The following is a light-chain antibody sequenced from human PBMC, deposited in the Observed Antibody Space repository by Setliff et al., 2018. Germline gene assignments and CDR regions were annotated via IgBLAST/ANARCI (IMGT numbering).Light chain of an antibody. CDR1: SSNIGAGYD. CDR2: GNN. V-gene: IGLV1-40*01. J-gene: IGLJ1*01. CDR3: SSYTSSNTYV. Sequence: QSVLTQPPSVSGAPGQRVTISCTGSSSNIGAGYDVHWYQQLPGTAPKLLIYGNNNRPSGVPDRFSGSKSGNTASLTISGLQAEDEADYYCSSYTSSNTYVFGRGTKVTVL.